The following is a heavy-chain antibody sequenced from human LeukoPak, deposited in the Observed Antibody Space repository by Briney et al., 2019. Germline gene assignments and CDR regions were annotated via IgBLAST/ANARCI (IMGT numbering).Heavy chain of an antibody. D-gene: IGHD2-21*01. J-gene: IGHJ6*02. V-gene: IGHV3-11*01. CDR1: GFTFSDYY. Sequence: GSPLRLSCAASGFTFSDYYMRWIRQAPGKGLEWGSYISSIGSTIYNAVSVKGRFTISRDNANNSLYLQMNSLRAEDTAVYYCARDAPHCESLNDYNYGMDVWGQGTKVTVSS. CDR2: ISSIGSTI. CDR3: ARDAPHCESLNDYNYGMDV.